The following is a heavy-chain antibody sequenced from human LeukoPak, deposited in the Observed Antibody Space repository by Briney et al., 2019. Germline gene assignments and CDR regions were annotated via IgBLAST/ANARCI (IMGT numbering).Heavy chain of an antibody. J-gene: IGHJ4*02. CDR3: AANSADYNTLGSSYKV. CDR2: ISYSGTT. CDR1: GFTFSSYW. Sequence: GSLRLSCAASGFTFSSYWMSWVRQAPGKGLEWIGSISYSGTTYYNPSLKSRVTISVDTSKNQFSLKLNSVTAADTAVFYCAANSADYNTLGSSYKVWGQGTLVTVSS. V-gene: IGHV4-59*05. D-gene: IGHD3-10*01.